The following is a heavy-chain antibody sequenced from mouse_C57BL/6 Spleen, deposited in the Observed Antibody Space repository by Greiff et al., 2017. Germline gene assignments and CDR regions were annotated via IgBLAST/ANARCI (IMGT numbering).Heavy chain of an antibody. D-gene: IGHD2-3*01. J-gene: IGHJ1*03. CDR2: IAPEDGET. V-gene: IGHV14-2*01. CDR1: GFNIKDYY. Sequence: VQLQQSGAELVKPGASVKLSCTASGFNIKDYYMHWVKQRTEQGLEWIGRIAPEDGETKYAPKFQGKATITADTASNTSYLQLSSLTSEDTAVYCCALDVYYVWYFDVWGTGTTVTVSS. CDR3: ALDVYYVWYFDV.